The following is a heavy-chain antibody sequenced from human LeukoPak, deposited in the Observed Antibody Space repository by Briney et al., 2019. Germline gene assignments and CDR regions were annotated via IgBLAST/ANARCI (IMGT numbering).Heavy chain of an antibody. V-gene: IGHV4-39*07. CDR2: IYHSGST. D-gene: IGHD6-13*01. Sequence: SETLSLTCIVSGGSISSSNYYWGWIRQPPGKGLEWIGEIYHSGSTNYNPSLKSRVTISVDKSKNQFSLKLSSVTAADTAVYYCARAGSSSFNYYYYMDVWGKGTTVTVSS. CDR3: ARAGSSSFNYYYYMDV. J-gene: IGHJ6*03. CDR1: GGSISSSNYY.